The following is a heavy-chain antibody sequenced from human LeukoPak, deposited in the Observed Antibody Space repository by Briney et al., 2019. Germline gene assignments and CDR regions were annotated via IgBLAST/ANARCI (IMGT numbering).Heavy chain of an antibody. CDR2: IYYSGST. Sequence: SETLSLTCTVSDGSIGTYYWSWIRQPPGKRLEWIGYIYYSGSTNYNPSLKSRVTISVYTSKNQFSLKLNSVTAADTAVYYCAREGRTYGMDVWGQGTTVTVSS. CDR1: DGSIGTYY. J-gene: IGHJ6*02. V-gene: IGHV4-59*13. CDR3: AREGRTYGMDV.